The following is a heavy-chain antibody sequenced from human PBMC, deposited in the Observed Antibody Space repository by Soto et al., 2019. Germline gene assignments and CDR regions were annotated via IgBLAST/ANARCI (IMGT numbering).Heavy chain of an antibody. CDR1: LGSVSSGSFY. V-gene: IGHV4-39*07. CDR2: IYYGWST. D-gene: IGHD5-18*01. J-gene: IGHJ4*02. Sequence: SETLSLTCTVSLGSVSSGSFYFAWIRQPPGKGLEWIGSIYYGWSTHYNPSLKSRVTISIDKSNNQFSLKLSSVTAADTSVYYCARVGHNYGYFEFAYWGQGTLVTVS. CDR3: ARVGHNYGYFEFAY.